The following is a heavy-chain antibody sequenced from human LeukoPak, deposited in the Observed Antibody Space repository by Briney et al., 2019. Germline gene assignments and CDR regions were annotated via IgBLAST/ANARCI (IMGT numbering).Heavy chain of an antibody. CDR3: ARGPPEQQLFSYYYYMDV. D-gene: IGHD6-13*01. CDR1: GFTFDDYG. J-gene: IGHJ6*03. Sequence: PGGSLRLSCAASGFTFDDYGMSWVRQAPGKGLEWVSGINWNGGSTGYADSVKGRFTISRDNAKNSLYLQMNSLRAEDTALYHCARGPPEQQLFSYYYYMDVWGKGTTVTISS. CDR2: INWNGGST. V-gene: IGHV3-20*01.